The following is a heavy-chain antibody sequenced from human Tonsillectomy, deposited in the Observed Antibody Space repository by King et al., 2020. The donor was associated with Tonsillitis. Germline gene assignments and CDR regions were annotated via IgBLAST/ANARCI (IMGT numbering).Heavy chain of an antibody. CDR3: ARGGMEFYY. D-gene: IGHD6-13*01. Sequence: VQLQESGPGLVKPSQTLSLTCAISGDRVSSNSAAWNWIRQSPSRGLEWLGRTYYRSKWANDYAVSVKSRITINPDKSKNQFYLQLNCVCPADTAVYYCARGGMEFYYWGQGTLVTVSS. V-gene: IGHV6-1*01. CDR2: TYYRSKWAN. CDR1: GDRVSSNSAA. J-gene: IGHJ4*02.